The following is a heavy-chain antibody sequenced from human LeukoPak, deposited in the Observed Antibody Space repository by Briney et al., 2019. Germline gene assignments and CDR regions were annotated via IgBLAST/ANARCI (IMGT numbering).Heavy chain of an antibody. CDR3: ARQAVWFGELSTDY. CDR2: IYPGDSDT. V-gene: IGHV5-51*01. J-gene: IGHJ4*02. CDR1: GYSFTSHW. D-gene: IGHD3-10*01. Sequence: KRGESLKISCKGSGYSFTSHWIGWVRQMPGKGLEWMGIIYPGDSDTRYSPSFQGQVTISADKSISTAYLQWSSLKASDTAMYYCARQAVWFGELSTDYWGQGTLVTVSS.